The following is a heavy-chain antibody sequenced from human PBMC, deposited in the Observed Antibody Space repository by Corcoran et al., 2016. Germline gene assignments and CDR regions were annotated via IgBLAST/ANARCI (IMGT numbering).Heavy chain of an antibody. CDR3: ARETVGYSSGWSGNYYYGMDV. V-gene: IGHV1-46*01. CDR1: GYTFTSYY. D-gene: IGHD6-19*01. Sequence: QVQLVQSGAEVKKPGASVKVSCKASGYTFTSYYMHWVRQAPGQGLEWMGIINPSGGSTSYAQKFQGRVTMTRDTSTSTVYMELSSLRSEDTAVYYCARETVGYSSGWSGNYYYGMDVWGQGTTVTVSS. CDR2: INPSGGST. J-gene: IGHJ6*02.